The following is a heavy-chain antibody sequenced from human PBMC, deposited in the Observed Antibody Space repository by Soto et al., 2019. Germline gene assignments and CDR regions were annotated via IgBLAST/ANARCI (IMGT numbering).Heavy chain of an antibody. J-gene: IGHJ3*02. V-gene: IGHV3-21*01. CDR2: ISSSSSYI. CDR3: ARSLSYDILTGHDAFDI. D-gene: IGHD3-9*01. CDR1: GFTFSSYS. Sequence: TGGSLRLSCAASGFTFSSYSMNWVRQAPGKGLEWVSSISSSSSYIYYADSVKGRFTISRDNAKNSLYLQMNSLRAEDTAVYYCARSLSYDILTGHDAFDIWGQGTMVTVSS.